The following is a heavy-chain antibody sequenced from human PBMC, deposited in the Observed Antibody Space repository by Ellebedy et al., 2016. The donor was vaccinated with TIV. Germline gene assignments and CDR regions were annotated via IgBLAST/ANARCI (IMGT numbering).Heavy chain of an antibody. CDR3: AKDLRPYSYGTNY. J-gene: IGHJ4*02. Sequence: GGSLRLXCAASGFTFSSYGMHWVRQAPGKGLEWVAVISYDGSNKYYADSVKGRFTISRDNSKNTLYLQMNSLRAEDTAVYYCAKDLRPYSYGTNYWGQGTLVTVSS. D-gene: IGHD5-18*01. V-gene: IGHV3-30*18. CDR2: ISYDGSNK. CDR1: GFTFSSYG.